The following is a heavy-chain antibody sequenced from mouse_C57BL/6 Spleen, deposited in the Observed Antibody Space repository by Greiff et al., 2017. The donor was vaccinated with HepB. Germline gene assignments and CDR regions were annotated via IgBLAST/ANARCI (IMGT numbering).Heavy chain of an antibody. CDR2: IYTGNGDT. CDR3: ARYYYGSRTDWYFDV. Sequence: LQQSGAELVRPGASVKMSCKASGYTFTSYNMHWVKQTPRQGLEWIGAIYTGNGDTSYNQKFKGKATLTVDKSSSTAYMQLSSLTSEDSAVYFCARYYYGSRTDWYFDVWGTGTTVTVSS. V-gene: IGHV1-12*01. CDR1: GYTFTSYN. D-gene: IGHD1-1*01. J-gene: IGHJ1*03.